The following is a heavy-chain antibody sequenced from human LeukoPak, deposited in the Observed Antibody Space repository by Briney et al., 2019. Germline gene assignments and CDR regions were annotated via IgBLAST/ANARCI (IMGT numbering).Heavy chain of an antibody. CDR3: ARGPRILAAGSYYFDY. CDR1: GFSFKDYY. CDR2: INVNGGAM. D-gene: IGHD6-13*01. J-gene: IGHJ4*02. Sequence: GGSLRLSCAASGFSFKDYYFSWIRQAPGKGLEWVSFINVNGGAMYYADFVKGRFTISRDNAKSSSYLEMNSLRVEDTAVYYSARGPRILAAGSYYFDYWGQGSLVTVSS. V-gene: IGHV3-11*01.